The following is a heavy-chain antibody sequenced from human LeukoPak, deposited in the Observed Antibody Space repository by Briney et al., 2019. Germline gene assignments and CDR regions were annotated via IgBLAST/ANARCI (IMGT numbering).Heavy chain of an antibody. CDR2: ISTTGSPI. J-gene: IGHJ4*02. CDR3: ARTWRN. V-gene: IGHV3-48*04. CDR1: GFSFSSYS. Sequence: GGSLRLSCAASGFSFSSYSMNWVRQAPGKGLEWVSYISTTGSPIYYADSVKGRFTISRDNAKNSLYLQMNSLRAEDTAVYYCARTWRNWGRGTLVTVSS. D-gene: IGHD1-1*01.